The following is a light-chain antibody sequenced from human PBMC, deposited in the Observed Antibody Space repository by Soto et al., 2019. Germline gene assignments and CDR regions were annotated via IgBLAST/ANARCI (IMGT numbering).Light chain of an antibody. CDR2: ANT. Sequence: QSVLTQPPSASGTPGQRVTISCSGSGSNLRGNTVNWYQHLPETAPKLLIYANTQRPSGVPDRFSGSKSGTSASLAISGLQSDDEADYYCAAWDDSLNAWVFGGGTKLTVL. CDR1: GSNLRGNT. CDR3: AAWDDSLNAWV. J-gene: IGLJ3*02. V-gene: IGLV1-44*01.